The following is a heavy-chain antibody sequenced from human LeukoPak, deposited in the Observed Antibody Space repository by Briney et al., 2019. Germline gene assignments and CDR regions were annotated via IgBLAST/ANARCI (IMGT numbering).Heavy chain of an antibody. Sequence: PGGSLRLSCAASGFTFSSYGMSWVRQAPGKGLEWVSAISGSGGSTYYADSVKGRFTISRDNSKNTLYLQMNSLRAEDTAVYYCAKDWVWFGDPVYYFDYWGQGTLVTVSS. V-gene: IGHV3-23*01. CDR2: ISGSGGST. CDR3: AKDWVWFGDPVYYFDY. D-gene: IGHD3-10*01. CDR1: GFTFSSYG. J-gene: IGHJ4*02.